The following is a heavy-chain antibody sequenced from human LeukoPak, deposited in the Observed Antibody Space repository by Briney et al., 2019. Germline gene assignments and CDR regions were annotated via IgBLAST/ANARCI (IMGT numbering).Heavy chain of an antibody. CDR2: IWFDGSNK. J-gene: IGHJ4*02. V-gene: IGHV3-33*01. Sequence: GSLRLSCAASGFIFSGYGMHWVRQAPGKGLECVAIIWFDGSNKYYADSVKGRFTISRDNSKNTLYLQMNSLRPEDTAVFYCARGNFRRDGYNFDYWGQGTLVTVSS. CDR3: ARGNFRRDGYNFDY. D-gene: IGHD5-24*01. CDR1: GFIFSGYG.